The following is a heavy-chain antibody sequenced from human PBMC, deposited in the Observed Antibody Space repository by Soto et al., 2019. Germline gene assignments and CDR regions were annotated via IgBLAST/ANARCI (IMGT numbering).Heavy chain of an antibody. CDR3: VKDLSGDKCPCMDV. V-gene: IGHV3-23*01. D-gene: IGHD3-9*01. J-gene: IGHJ6*02. CDR2: IGDSGVTT. CDR1: GFTFSNYA. Sequence: EVQLLESGGGLIQPGGSLRLSCAASGFTFSNYAMTWVRQAPGKGLEWVSTIGDSGVTTYFADSVKGRFTISRDNAKNALYLQMNSLRADDAAVYYCVKDLSGDKCPCMDVWGQGTTVTVSS.